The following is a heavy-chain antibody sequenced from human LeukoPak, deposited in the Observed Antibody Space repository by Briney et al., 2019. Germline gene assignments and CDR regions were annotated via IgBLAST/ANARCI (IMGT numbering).Heavy chain of an antibody. CDR1: GGSISSSSYY. J-gene: IGHJ4*02. D-gene: IGHD5-12*01. V-gene: IGHV4-61*01. Sequence: PSETLSLTCTVSGGSISSSSYYWGWIRQPPGKGLEWIGYIYYSGSTNYNPSLKSRVTISVDTSKNQFSLKLSSVTAADTAVYYCARDGGVYSGSRGVDYWGQGTLVTVSS. CDR3: ARDGGVYSGSRGVDY. CDR2: IYYSGST.